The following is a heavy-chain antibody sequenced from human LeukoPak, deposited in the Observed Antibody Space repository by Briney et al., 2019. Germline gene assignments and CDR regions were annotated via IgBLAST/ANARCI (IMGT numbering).Heavy chain of an antibody. Sequence: PSETLSLTCTVSGGSISSYYWSWLRQPAGKGLEWIGRVYTSGSTNYNPSLKSRVTMSVDTSKNQFSLKLNSVTAADTAVYYCALRGYCSGNNCYSDYWGQGTLVTVSS. V-gene: IGHV4-4*07. D-gene: IGHD2-15*01. CDR2: VYTSGST. J-gene: IGHJ4*02. CDR3: ALRGYCSGNNCYSDY. CDR1: GGSISSYY.